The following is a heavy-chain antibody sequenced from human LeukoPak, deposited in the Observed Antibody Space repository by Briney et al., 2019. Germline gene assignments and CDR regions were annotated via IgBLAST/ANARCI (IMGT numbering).Heavy chain of an antibody. CDR1: GFPLSTYW. D-gene: IGHD3-10*01. CDR2: ISGDGNNT. Sequence: TGGSLRLSCAASGFPLSTYWMHWVRHAPGQGLVWVSRISGDGNNTNYADSVKGRFTISRDDAKNTLYLQMNSLRAEDTAMYYCARITMVRGRAPWGQGTLVTVSS. CDR3: ARITMVRGRAP. V-gene: IGHV3-74*01. J-gene: IGHJ5*02.